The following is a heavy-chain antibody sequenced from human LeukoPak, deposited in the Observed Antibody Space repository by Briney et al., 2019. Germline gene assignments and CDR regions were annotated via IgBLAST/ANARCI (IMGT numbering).Heavy chain of an antibody. Sequence: GASLKISFKGSGYSFTSYWIGWVRQMPGKGLERMGIIYPGDSDTRYSPSFQGQVTISADKSISTAYLQWSSLKASDTAMYYCARGYCSGGSCYDYWGQGTLVTVSS. J-gene: IGHJ4*02. D-gene: IGHD2-15*01. CDR2: IYPGDSDT. CDR3: ARGYCSGGSCYDY. V-gene: IGHV5-51*01. CDR1: GYSFTSYW.